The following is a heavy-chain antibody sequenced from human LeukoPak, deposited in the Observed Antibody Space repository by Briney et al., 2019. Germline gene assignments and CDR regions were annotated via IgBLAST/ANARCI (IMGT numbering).Heavy chain of an antibody. Sequence: GGSLRLSCAASGFTFSSYAMHWVRQAPGKGLEWVAVISYDGSNKYYADSVKGRSTISRDNSKNTLYLQMNSLRAEDTAVYYCAGDGALDYWGQGTLVTVSS. CDR2: ISYDGSNK. CDR1: GFTFSSYA. V-gene: IGHV3-30-3*01. CDR3: AGDGALDY. D-gene: IGHD3-16*01. J-gene: IGHJ4*02.